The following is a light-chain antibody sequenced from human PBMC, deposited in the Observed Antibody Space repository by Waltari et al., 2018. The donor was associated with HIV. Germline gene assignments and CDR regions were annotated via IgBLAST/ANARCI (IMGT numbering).Light chain of an antibody. J-gene: IGLJ1*01. CDR3: QVWDSGSDHV. CDR1: NIGHRD. Sequence: SYVLTQPPSITVDPGKPAKNTCGGNNIGHRDVHWYQKKPGQAPILVIYDDDDRPSGIPERFSGSNSDNTATLTINRVEVGDEADYYCQVWDSGSDHVFGSGTTVTVL. V-gene: IGLV3-21*01. CDR2: DDD.